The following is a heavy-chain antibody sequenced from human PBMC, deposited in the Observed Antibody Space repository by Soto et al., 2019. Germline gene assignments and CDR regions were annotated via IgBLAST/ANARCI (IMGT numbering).Heavy chain of an antibody. V-gene: IGHV3-23*01. J-gene: IGHJ3*02. CDR1: GFTFSSYG. CDR2: ISGSGGST. D-gene: IGHD2-15*01. CDR3: AKDRSEYCSGGSCYLDAFDI. Sequence: GGSLRLSCAASGFTFSSYGMHWVRQAPGKGLEWVSAISGSGGSTYYADSVKGRFTISRDNSKNTLYLQMNSLRAEDTAVYYCAKDRSEYCSGGSCYLDAFDIWGQGTMVTVSS.